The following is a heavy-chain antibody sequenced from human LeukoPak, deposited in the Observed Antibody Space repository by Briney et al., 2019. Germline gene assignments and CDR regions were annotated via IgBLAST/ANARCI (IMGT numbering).Heavy chain of an antibody. CDR2: INPNSGGT. V-gene: IGHV1-2*06. Sequence: GASVKVSCKASGYTFTGYYMHWVRQAPGQGLEWMRRINPNSGGTNYAQKFQGRVTMTRDTSISTAYMELSRLRSDDTAVCYCASRWELPRTAEPFDYWGQGTLVTVSS. CDR3: ASRWELPRTAEPFDY. J-gene: IGHJ4*02. CDR1: GYTFTGYY. D-gene: IGHD1-26*01.